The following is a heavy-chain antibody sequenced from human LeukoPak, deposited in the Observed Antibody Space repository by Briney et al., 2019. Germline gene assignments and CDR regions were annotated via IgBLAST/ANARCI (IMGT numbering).Heavy chain of an antibody. CDR2: ISYYGSNK. J-gene: IGHJ4*02. CDR3: ANEDLDY. Sequence: WVRXAXGKGLEWVAVISYYGSNKYYADSVKGRFTISRDNSKNTLYLQMNSLRAEDTAVYYCANEDLDYWGQGTLVTVSS. V-gene: IGHV3-30*18.